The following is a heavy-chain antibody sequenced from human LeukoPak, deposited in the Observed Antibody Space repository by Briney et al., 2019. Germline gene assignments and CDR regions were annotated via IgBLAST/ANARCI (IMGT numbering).Heavy chain of an antibody. CDR2: ISYDGSNK. V-gene: IGHV3-30*03. Sequence: GRSLRLSCAASGFTFSSYGMHWVRQAPGKGLEWVAVISYDGSNKYYADSVKGRFTISRDNSKNTLYLQMNSLRAEDTAVYYCARDLGDGYNYLYWGQGTLVTVSS. CDR1: GFTFSSYG. CDR3: ARDLGDGYNYLY. D-gene: IGHD5-12*01. J-gene: IGHJ4*02.